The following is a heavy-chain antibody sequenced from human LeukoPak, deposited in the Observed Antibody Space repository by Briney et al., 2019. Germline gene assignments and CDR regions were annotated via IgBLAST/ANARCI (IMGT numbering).Heavy chain of an antibody. J-gene: IGHJ3*02. D-gene: IGHD2-2*02. V-gene: IGHV6-1*01. CDR2: TYYRSKWYN. CDR3: ANGVRRVPAAIISDAFDI. Sequence: SQTLSLTCAISGDSVSSNSAAWNWIRQSPSRGLEWLGRTYYRSKWYNDYAVSVKSRITINPDTSKNQFSLQLNSVTPEDTAVYYCANGVRRVPAAIISDAFDIWGQGTMVTVSS. CDR1: GDSVSSNSAA.